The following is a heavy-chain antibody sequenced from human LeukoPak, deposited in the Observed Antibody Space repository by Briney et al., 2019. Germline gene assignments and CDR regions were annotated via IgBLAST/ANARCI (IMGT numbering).Heavy chain of an antibody. CDR1: GGXXSXXXXX. D-gene: IGHD2-2*01. V-gene: IGHV4-39*01. Sequence: SETLSLTCTVSGGXXSXXXXXXGXXXXXPXXXXEXXXXXXXXGXXXYNPSLKSRVTISVDTSKNQFSLKLSSVTAADTAVYYCARHGGIYGYCSSTSCQGSNWFDPWGQGTLVTVSS. CDR3: ARHGGIYGYCSSTSCQGSNWFDP. CDR2: XXXXGXX. J-gene: IGHJ5*02.